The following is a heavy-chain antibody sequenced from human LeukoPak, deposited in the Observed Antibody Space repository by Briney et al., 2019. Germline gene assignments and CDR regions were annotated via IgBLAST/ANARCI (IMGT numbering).Heavy chain of an antibody. V-gene: IGHV3-66*01. CDR2: IHRGGNT. D-gene: IGHD3-10*01. CDR3: ARDPGYGLGVDYGDY. Sequence: GGSLRLSCAASGFTVSGNYMSWVRQAPGKGLEWLSVIHRGGNTYYGDSVKGRFTISRDSSKNTVFLQMDSLRAEDTAVYYCARDPGYGLGVDYGDYWGQGALVTLSS. CDR1: GFTVSGNY. J-gene: IGHJ4*02.